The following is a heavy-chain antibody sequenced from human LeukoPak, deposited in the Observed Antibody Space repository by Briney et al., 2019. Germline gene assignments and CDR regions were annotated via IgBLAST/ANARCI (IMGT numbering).Heavy chain of an antibody. CDR3: AKHTIWSIDY. J-gene: IGHJ4*02. CDR2: INQDGSQH. D-gene: IGHD5-24*01. V-gene: IGHV3-7*01. Sequence: GGSLRLSCAASGFTFSINWMYWVRQAPGKGLEWVANINQDGSQHYYVDSVKGRFTISRDNAKNSLFLQMNSLRAEDTAVYYCAKHTIWSIDYWGQGTLVTVSS. CDR1: GFTFSINW.